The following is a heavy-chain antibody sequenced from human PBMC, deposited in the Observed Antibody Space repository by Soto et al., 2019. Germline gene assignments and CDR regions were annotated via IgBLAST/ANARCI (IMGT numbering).Heavy chain of an antibody. D-gene: IGHD6-19*01. V-gene: IGHV3-30*18. J-gene: IGHJ4*02. CDR3: AKDFRPHSSGWEVSDY. CDR2: ISYDGSNK. CDR1: GFTFGSYG. Sequence: PGGSLRLSCAASGFTFGSYGMHWVRQAPGKGLEWVAVISYDGSNKYYADSVKGRFTISRDNSKNTLYLQMNSLRAEDTAVYYCAKDFRPHSSGWEVSDYWGQGTLVTVSS.